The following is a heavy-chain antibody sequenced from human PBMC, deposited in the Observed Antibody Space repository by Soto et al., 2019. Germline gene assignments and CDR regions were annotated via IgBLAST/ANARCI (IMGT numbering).Heavy chain of an antibody. J-gene: IGHJ4*02. D-gene: IGHD3-16*01. V-gene: IGHV3-33*01. CDR2: IWYDGNNK. CDR3: ARGAWDQLGSYFDY. Sequence: QVQLVESGGGVVQPGRSLRLSCAASGFTFSSYGMYWVRQAPGKGLEWVAVIWYDGNNKYHADSVKGRFTISRNNSKSTLSLQMRSLTAEDTAVYYGARGAWDQLGSYFDYWGQGTLVTVS. CDR1: GFTFSSYG.